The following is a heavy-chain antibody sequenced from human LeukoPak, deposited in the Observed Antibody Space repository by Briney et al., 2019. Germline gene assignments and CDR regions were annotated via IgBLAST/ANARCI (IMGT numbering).Heavy chain of an antibody. J-gene: IGHJ4*02. CDR1: GGSISSGGYY. V-gene: IGHV4-31*03. CDR3: ARVRDGRTMIRASRYFDY. CDR2: NYYSGST. Sequence: PSQTLSLTCTVSGGSISSGGYYWSWIRQHPGKGLEWIGYNYYSGSTYYNPSLKSRVTISVDTSKNQFSLKLSSVTAADTAVYYCARVRDGRTMIRASRYFDYWGQGTLVTVSS. D-gene: IGHD3-22*01.